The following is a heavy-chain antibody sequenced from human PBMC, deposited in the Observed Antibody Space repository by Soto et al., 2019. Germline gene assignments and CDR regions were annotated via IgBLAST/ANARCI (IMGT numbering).Heavy chain of an antibody. CDR1: GGSISSGDYY. D-gene: IGHD3-22*01. CDR3: ARKYYYDSSGYYFDAFDI. V-gene: IGHV4-30-4*01. CDR2: IYYSGST. J-gene: IGHJ3*02. Sequence: PSETLSLTCTVSGGSISSGDYYWSWIRQPPGKGLEWIGYIYYSGSTYYNPSLKSRVTISVDTSKNQFSLKLSSVTAADTAVYYCARKYYYDSSGYYFDAFDIWGQGTMVTVSS.